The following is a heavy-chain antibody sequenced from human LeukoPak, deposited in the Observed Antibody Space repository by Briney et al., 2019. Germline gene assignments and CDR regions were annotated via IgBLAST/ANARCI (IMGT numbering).Heavy chain of an antibody. J-gene: IGHJ4*02. D-gene: IGHD2-15*01. CDR3: ARDPTGGWFYFDY. V-gene: IGHV3-23*01. Sequence: GGSLRLSCAASGFTFSSYAMSWVRQAPGKGLEWVSAISGSGGSTYYADSVKGRFTISRDNSKNTLYLQMNGLRAEDTAVYYCARDPTGGWFYFDYWGQGALVTVSS. CDR2: ISGSGGST. CDR1: GFTFSSYA.